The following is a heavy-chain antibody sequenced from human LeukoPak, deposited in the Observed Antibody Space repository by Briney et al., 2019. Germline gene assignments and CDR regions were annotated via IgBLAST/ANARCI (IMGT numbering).Heavy chain of an antibody. V-gene: IGHV3-72*01. CDR2: IRRRSKNYTT. J-gene: IGHJ3*02. CDR3: SRDGTLSDDSGFDI. CDR1: GFTFSDYI. Sequence: TGGSLRLSCEASGFTFSDYILDWVRQAPGKGLEWVGRIRRRSKNYTTEYAASVEDRFLISRDDSKNSLYLHMNGLKTEDTAVYYCSRDGTLSDDSGFDIWGQGTMVTVSS. D-gene: IGHD3-22*01.